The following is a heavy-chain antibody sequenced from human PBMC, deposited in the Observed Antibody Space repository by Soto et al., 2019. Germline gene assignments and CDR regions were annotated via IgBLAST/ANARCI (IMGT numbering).Heavy chain of an antibody. CDR1: GFTFSSYA. D-gene: IGHD2-15*01. J-gene: IGHJ6*02. CDR2: ISASGGST. Sequence: PGGSLRLSCAASGFTFSSYAMSWVRQAPGKGLEWVSAISASGGSTYYADSVKGRFTISRDNSKNTLYLQMNSLRAEATGVYYCAKAPVVIKGMDVWGQGTTVTVSS. V-gene: IGHV3-23*01. CDR3: AKAPVVIKGMDV.